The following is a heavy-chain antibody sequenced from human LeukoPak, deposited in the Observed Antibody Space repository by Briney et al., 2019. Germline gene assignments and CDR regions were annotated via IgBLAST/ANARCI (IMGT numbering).Heavy chain of an antibody. Sequence: ASVKVSCKASGYTFTSYGISWVRQAPGQGLEGMGWISAYNGDTNYAQKLQGRVTMTTDTSTRTAYLEVRSLRSDDTAVYYCARDRNGITASPAFDFWGQGTLVTVSS. CDR2: ISAYNGDT. CDR1: GYTFTSYG. V-gene: IGHV1-18*01. D-gene: IGHD6-13*01. J-gene: IGHJ4*02. CDR3: ARDRNGITASPAFDF.